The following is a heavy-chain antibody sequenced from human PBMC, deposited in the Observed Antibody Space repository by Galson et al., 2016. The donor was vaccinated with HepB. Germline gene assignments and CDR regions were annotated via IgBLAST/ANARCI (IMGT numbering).Heavy chain of an antibody. D-gene: IGHD3-3*01. J-gene: IGHJ4*02. V-gene: IGHV2-5*02. CDR2: IYWDDDT. CDR3: AHGTYDVFWSGYPPKRVRSRKYYFDS. Sequence: PALVKPTQTLTLTCTFSGFSLSTSGVGVGWIRQPPGKALEWLALIYWDDDTHYSTSLQTRLTITKDTSKKQVVLTMTNMDPVDTATYYCAHGTYDVFWSGYPPKRVRSRKYYFDSWGQGALVTVSS. CDR1: GFSLSTSGVG.